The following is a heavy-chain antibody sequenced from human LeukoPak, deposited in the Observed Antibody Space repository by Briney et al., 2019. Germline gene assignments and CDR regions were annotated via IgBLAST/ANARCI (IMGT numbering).Heavy chain of an antibody. Sequence: PGGSLRLSCAASGFPFIDYSSNWVRQAPGKGLEWISYIGIDTGNTNYAHSVKRRFTISGDSAKHSLYLQMNSLRVEDTAVYYCARDHNYAFDNWGQGTLVTVSS. V-gene: IGHV3-48*04. D-gene: IGHD1-1*01. J-gene: IGHJ4*02. CDR3: ARDHNYAFDN. CDR1: GFPFIDYS. CDR2: IGIDTGNT.